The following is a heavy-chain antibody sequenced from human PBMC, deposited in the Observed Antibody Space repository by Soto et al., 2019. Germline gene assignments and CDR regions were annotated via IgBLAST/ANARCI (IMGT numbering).Heavy chain of an antibody. Sequence: QIQLVQSGPEVKKPGASVRVSCRTSGYTFTSYGFTWVRQAPGQGLEWMGWISGYHGTTKYAQKFQGRVTMTADTSTSTGYMELRSLSSDDTAVYYCARDRMCSGSYYLFHLGQGPLVTVSS. CDR1: GYTFTSYG. CDR2: ISGYHGTT. J-gene: IGHJ4*02. D-gene: IGHD3-10*01. CDR3: ARDRMCSGSYYLFH. V-gene: IGHV1-18*01.